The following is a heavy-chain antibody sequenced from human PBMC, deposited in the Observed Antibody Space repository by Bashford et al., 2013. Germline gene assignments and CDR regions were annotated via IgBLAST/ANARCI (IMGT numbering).Heavy chain of an antibody. Sequence: GSLRLSCAASGFTFSDYYMSWIRQAPGKGLEWVALISYDGSNEYYADSVEGRFTISRDNSKNTLYLQMNSLRAEDTAVYYCARDSDYDYFDYWGQGTLVTVSS. CDR3: ARDSDYDYFDY. D-gene: IGHD5-12*01. CDR2: ISYDGSNE. J-gene: IGHJ4*02. CDR1: GFTFSDYY. V-gene: IGHV3-30*03.